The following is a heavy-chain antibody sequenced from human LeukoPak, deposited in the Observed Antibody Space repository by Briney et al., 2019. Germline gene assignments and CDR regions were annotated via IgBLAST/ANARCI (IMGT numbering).Heavy chain of an antibody. J-gene: IGHJ4*02. D-gene: IGHD2-2*01. CDR3: ARDGGYCSSTSCYFDY. V-gene: IGHV4-31*03. Sequence: SETLSLTCTVSGGTISSGGYYWSWIRQHPGKGLEWIGYIYYSGSTYYNPSLKSRVTISVDTSKNQFSLKLSSVTAADTAVYYCARDGGYCSSTSCYFDYWGQGTLVTVSS. CDR2: IYYSGST. CDR1: GGTISSGGYY.